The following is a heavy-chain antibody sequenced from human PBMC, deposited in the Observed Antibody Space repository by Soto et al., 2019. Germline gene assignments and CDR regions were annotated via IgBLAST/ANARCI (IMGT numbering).Heavy chain of an antibody. CDR3: AKDGRGSGSHYNSFGY. D-gene: IGHD3-10*01. V-gene: IGHV3-53*01. CDR1: GFTVGNNY. CDR2: IYSTGTT. Sequence: EVQLVESGGGLIQPGGSLKLSCAASGFTVGNNYMSWVRQAPGKGLEWVSLIYSTGTTKYADSVNGRFTVSRDNAKNTLYLQMNSRRAEDTAVYYCAKDGRGSGSHYNSFGYWGQGTLVTVSS. J-gene: IGHJ4*02.